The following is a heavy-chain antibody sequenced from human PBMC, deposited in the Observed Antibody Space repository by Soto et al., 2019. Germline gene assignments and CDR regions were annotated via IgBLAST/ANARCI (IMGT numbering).Heavy chain of an antibody. CDR1: GGTFSNYA. V-gene: IGHV1-69*12. CDR3: ARVEAVAGLYNYHGLDV. J-gene: IGHJ6*02. CDR2: IVPIFGTT. Sequence: QVQLVQSGAEVKKPGSSVKVSCKVSGGTFSNYAIDWVRLAPGHGLEWMGGIVPIFGTTYYTQKIQVRATIIADDSTTTAYLEMSSLRSEDTAIYYCARVEAVAGLYNYHGLDVWGQGTAVTVSS. D-gene: IGHD6-19*01.